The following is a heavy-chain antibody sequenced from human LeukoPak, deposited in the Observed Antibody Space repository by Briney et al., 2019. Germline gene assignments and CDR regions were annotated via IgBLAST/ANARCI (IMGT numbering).Heavy chain of an antibody. J-gene: IGHJ4*02. CDR2: IDSDGSAT. Sequence: GGSLRLSCAASGFTFSSYWMHWVRQAPGKGLVWVSRIDSDGSATSYADSVKGRFTISRDNAKNTLFLQMNSLRAEDTAAYYCARSVYDSGGYYRVLDYWGQGTLVTVSS. CDR3: ARSVYDSGGYYRVLDY. D-gene: IGHD3-22*01. CDR1: GFTFSSYW. V-gene: IGHV3-74*01.